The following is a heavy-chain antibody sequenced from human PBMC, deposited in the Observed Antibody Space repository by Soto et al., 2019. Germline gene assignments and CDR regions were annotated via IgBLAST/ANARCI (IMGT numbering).Heavy chain of an antibody. D-gene: IGHD1-20*01. V-gene: IGHV5-51*01. CDR2: IYPGDSDT. CDR3: ARYKSNYYYGMDV. Sequence: PGESLKISCKGSGYSFTSYWIGWVRQMPGKGLEWMGIIYPGDSDTRYSPSFQGQVTMTRDTSISTAYMELSRLRSDDTAVYYCARYKSNYYYGMDVWGQGTTVTVSS. CDR1: GYSFTSYW. J-gene: IGHJ6*02.